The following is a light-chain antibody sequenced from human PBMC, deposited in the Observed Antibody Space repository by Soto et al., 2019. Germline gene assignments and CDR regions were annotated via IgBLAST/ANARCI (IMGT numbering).Light chain of an antibody. V-gene: IGKV1-39*01. CDR2: ATS. Sequence: DIHMTQSPSSLAASVGDRVTITCRASQSISGYLNWYQQKPGKAPRLLIYATSNLQSGVPSRFSGSGSGTDFTLTISSLQPEDFATYYCQQSYSTPSITLGQGTRLETK. J-gene: IGKJ5*01. CDR1: QSISGY. CDR3: QQSYSTPSIT.